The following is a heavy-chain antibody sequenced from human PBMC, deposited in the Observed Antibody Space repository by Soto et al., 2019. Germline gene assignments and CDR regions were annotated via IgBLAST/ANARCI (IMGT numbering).Heavy chain of an antibody. D-gene: IGHD2-2*01. CDR1: GFTVSRNY. CDR3: AREAAVVFMPLRRPPYATDF. Sequence: PGGSLRLSCAASGFTVSRNYMNWVRQAPGKGLEWVSVIYSGGSTYYADSVRGRFTISRDNSKNTLYLQMNSLRAEDTALYYCAREAAVVFMPLRRPPYATDFRCQGT. J-gene: IGHJ6*02. CDR2: IYSGGST. V-gene: IGHV3-66*01.